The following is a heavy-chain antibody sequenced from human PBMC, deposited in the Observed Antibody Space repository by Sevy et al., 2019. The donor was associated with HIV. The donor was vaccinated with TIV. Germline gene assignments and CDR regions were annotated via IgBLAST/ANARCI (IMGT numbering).Heavy chain of an antibody. D-gene: IGHD3-10*01. CDR2: IYHSGST. Sequence: SETLSLTCAVSGYSISSGYYWGWIRQPPGKGLEWIGSIYHSGSTYYNPSLKSRVTISVDTSKNQFSLKLSSVTAADTAVYYCARVYYYGNGSPNYYFDYWGQGTLVTVSS. CDR3: ARVYYYGNGSPNYYFDY. CDR1: GYSISSGYY. J-gene: IGHJ4*02. V-gene: IGHV4-38-2*01.